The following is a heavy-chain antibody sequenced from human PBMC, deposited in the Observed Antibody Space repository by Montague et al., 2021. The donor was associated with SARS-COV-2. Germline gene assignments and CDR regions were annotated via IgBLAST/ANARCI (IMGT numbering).Heavy chain of an antibody. CDR2: IYYSGIT. D-gene: IGHD1-1*01. Sequence: SETLSLTCTVSGDSIRSYYWSWIRQPPGKGLEWIGNIYYSGITNYNPSLKSRVTTSIDTSKNQFSLRLSSVTAADTAVYYCARARLTGTTAPYFDYWGQGTLVTVSS. CDR3: ARARLTGTTAPYFDY. J-gene: IGHJ4*02. V-gene: IGHV4-59*01. CDR1: GDSIRSYY.